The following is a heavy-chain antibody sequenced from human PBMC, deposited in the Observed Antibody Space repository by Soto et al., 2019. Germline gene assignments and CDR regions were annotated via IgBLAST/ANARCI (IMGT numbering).Heavy chain of an antibody. Sequence: ASVKVSCKASGYTFTSYDINWVRQATGQGLEWMGWMNPNSGNTGYAQKFQGRVTMTRSTSISTAYMELSSLRSEDTAVYYCARGGYYYDSSAYYSQFDYWGQGTLVTVS. CDR3: ARGGYYYDSSAYYSQFDY. CDR1: GYTFTSYD. V-gene: IGHV1-8*01. J-gene: IGHJ4*02. CDR2: MNPNSGNT. D-gene: IGHD3-22*01.